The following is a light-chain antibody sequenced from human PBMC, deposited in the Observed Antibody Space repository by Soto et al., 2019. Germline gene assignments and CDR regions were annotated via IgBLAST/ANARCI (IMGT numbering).Light chain of an antibody. CDR1: QSISSW. CDR3: QQRSNWPPFS. J-gene: IGKJ4*01. V-gene: IGKV1-5*01. Sequence: DIQMTQSPSTLSASVGDRVTITCRASQSISSWLAWYQQEPGKAPKLLIFDASSLESGTPSRFSGRRSGTQFTLTINGLQPDDFAVYYCQQRSNWPPFSFGGGTKVDIK. CDR2: DAS.